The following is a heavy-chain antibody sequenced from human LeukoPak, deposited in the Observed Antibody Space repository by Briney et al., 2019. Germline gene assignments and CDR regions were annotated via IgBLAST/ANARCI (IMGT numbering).Heavy chain of an antibody. CDR1: GGPISSSSYS. CDR3: ARQIAVEGDWFDP. Sequence: SETLSLTCTVSGGPISSSSYSWGWIRQPPGKGLEWIGSIYYSGSTYYSPSLKSRVTISVDTSKNQFSLKLSSVTAADTAVYYCARQIAVEGDWFDPWGQGTLVTVSS. CDR2: IYYSGST. J-gene: IGHJ5*02. V-gene: IGHV4-39*01. D-gene: IGHD6-19*01.